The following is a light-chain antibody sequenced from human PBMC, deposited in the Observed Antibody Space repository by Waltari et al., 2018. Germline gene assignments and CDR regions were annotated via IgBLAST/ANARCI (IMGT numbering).Light chain of an antibody. Sequence: DIQMTQASSSLSASVGARVNIPCRASRSVSIYLNWYQQKPGKAPNLLIYATSALQTGVPSRFSGSGSGTDFTLTITNLQPEDFGIYYCQQTYDTPLTFGAGTKVQLK. CDR1: RSVSIY. V-gene: IGKV1-39*01. CDR3: QQTYDTPLT. J-gene: IGKJ4*01. CDR2: ATS.